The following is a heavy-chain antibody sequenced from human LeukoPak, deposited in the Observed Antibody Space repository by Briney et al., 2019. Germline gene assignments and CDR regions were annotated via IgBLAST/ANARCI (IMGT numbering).Heavy chain of an antibody. CDR2: IYYSGST. D-gene: IGHD2-2*01. V-gene: IGHV4-39*07. Sequence: SETLSLTCTVSGGSISSSSYYWGWIRQPPGKGLEWIGSIYYSGSTSYNPSLKSRVTISVDTSKNQFSLKLSSVTAADTAVYYCARDPGDIVVVPAALGKWFDPWGQGTLVTVSS. CDR1: GGSISSSSYY. CDR3: ARDPGDIVVVPAALGKWFDP. J-gene: IGHJ5*02.